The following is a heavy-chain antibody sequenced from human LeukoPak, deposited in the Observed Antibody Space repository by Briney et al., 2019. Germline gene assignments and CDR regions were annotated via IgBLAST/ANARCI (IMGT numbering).Heavy chain of an antibody. CDR1: GFTISYNY. V-gene: IGHV3-53*04. CDR3: ARDIPVDSRSSVPKPVRDS. J-gene: IGHJ5*02. CDR2: IYSNTSA. D-gene: IGHD6-6*01. Sequence: GGSLRLSCAASGFTISYNYMSWVRQAPGKGLQWVSVIYSNTSAYYADSVKGRFTISRHNSKNTLYLQMTSLRAEDTAVYYCARDIPVDSRSSVPKPVRDSWGQGTLVTVSS.